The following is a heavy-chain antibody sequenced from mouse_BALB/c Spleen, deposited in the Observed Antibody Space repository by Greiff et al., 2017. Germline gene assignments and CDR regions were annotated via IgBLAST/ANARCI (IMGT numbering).Heavy chain of an antibody. J-gene: IGHJ3*01. V-gene: IGHV1S137*01. CDR2: ISTYYGDA. D-gene: IGHD2-1*01. CDR1: GYTFTDYA. Sequence: QVQLQQSGAELVRPGVSVKISCKGSGYTFTDYAMHWVKQSHAKSLEWIGVISTYYGDASYNQKFKGKATMTVDKSSSTAYMELARLTSEDSAIYYCARNYGNYFAYWGQGTLVTVSA. CDR3: ARNYGNYFAY.